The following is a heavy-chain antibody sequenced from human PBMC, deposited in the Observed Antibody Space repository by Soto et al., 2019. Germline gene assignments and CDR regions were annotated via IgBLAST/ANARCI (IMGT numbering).Heavy chain of an antibody. J-gene: IGHJ6*02. CDR2: ISDDGRIQ. CDR1: GFTFSNFG. CDR3: AKSRVTYYYYYGLDV. V-gene: IGHV3-30*18. Sequence: GGSLRLSCAASGFTFSNFGMHWVRQAPGQGLEWVALISDDGRIQNYADSVKGRFAISRDNSKNTLYVQMNSLRAEDTAVYYCAKSRVTYYYYYGLDVWGQGTTVTVSS. D-gene: IGHD5-18*01.